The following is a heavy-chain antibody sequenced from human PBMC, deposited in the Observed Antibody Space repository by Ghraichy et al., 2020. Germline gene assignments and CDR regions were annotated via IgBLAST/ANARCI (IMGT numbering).Heavy chain of an antibody. V-gene: IGHV3-23*01. CDR1: GFTFSSYA. CDR3: AKDWGNHNTIYMDV. J-gene: IGHJ6*03. D-gene: IGHD1-14*01. CDR2: ISGSGGST. Sequence: GGSLRLSCAASGFTFSSYAMSWVRQAPGKGLEWVSGISGSGGSTNYADSVKGRFTISRDNSKNTLYLQMNSLRAEDTAVYYCAKDWGNHNTIYMDVWGKGTTVTVSS.